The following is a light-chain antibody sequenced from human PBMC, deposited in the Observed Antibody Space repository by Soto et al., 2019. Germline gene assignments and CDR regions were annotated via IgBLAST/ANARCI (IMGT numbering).Light chain of an antibody. Sequence: QSVLTQPPSASGSPGQSVTISCTGTSNDIGAYNYVSWYQQHPGKAPKLLIYEVFRRPSGVPDRFSGSRSGNTASLTVSGPQPEDEADYYCSSYAGRETGVFGTGTKVTVL. V-gene: IGLV2-8*01. CDR3: SSYAGRETGV. CDR1: SNDIGAYNY. J-gene: IGLJ1*01. CDR2: EVF.